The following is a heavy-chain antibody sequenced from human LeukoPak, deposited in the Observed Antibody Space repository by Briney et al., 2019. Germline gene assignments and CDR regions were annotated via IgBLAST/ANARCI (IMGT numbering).Heavy chain of an antibody. CDR1: GYTFTSYD. Sequence: ASVKVSCKASGYTFTSYDINWARQATGQGLEWMGWMNPNSGNTGYAQKFQGRVTMTRNTSISTAYMELSSLRSEDTAVYYCARAVRRPYTIFGVVTLPPDNWFDPWGQGTLVTVSS. V-gene: IGHV1-8*01. CDR2: MNPNSGNT. CDR3: ARAVRRPYTIFGVVTLPPDNWFDP. J-gene: IGHJ5*02. D-gene: IGHD3-3*01.